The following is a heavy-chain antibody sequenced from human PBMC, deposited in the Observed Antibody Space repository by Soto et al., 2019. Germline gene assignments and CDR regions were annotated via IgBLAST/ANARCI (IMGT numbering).Heavy chain of an antibody. CDR3: ARADDTAMATGLDYYYGMDV. Sequence: EVQLVESGGGLVQPGGSLRLSCAASGFTFSSYDMHWVRQATGKGLEWVSAIGTAGDTYYPGSVKGRFTISRENAKNSLYLQMNSLRAGDTAVYYCARADDTAMATGLDYYYGMDVWGQGTTVTVSS. J-gene: IGHJ6*02. CDR2: IGTAGDT. V-gene: IGHV3-13*01. D-gene: IGHD5-18*01. CDR1: GFTFSSYD.